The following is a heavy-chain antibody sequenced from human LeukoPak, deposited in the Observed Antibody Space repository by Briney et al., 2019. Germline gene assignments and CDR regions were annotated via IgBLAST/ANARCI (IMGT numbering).Heavy chain of an antibody. CDR1: GGTFSSYA. J-gene: IGHJ4*02. CDR2: IIPILGIA. CDR3: ARGSIDTFGGVIAPFDY. Sequence: PRASVKVSCKASGGTFSSYAISWVRQAPGQGLEWMGRIIPILGIANYAQKFQGRVTITADKSTSTAYMELSSLRSEDTAVYYCARGSIDTFGGVIAPFDYWGQGTLVTVSS. D-gene: IGHD3-16*02. V-gene: IGHV1-69*04.